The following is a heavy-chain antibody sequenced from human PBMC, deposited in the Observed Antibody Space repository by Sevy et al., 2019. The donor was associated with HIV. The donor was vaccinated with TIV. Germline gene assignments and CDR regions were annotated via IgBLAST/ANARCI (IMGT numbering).Heavy chain of an antibody. D-gene: IGHD3-16*02. V-gene: IGHV3-11*01. CDR3: ARGGIMITFGGVIADDAFDI. CDR1: GFTFSDYY. J-gene: IGHJ3*02. Sequence: GGSLRLSCAASGFTFSDYYMSWIRQAPGKGLEWVSYISSSGSTIYYADSVKGRFTISRDNAKNSLYLQMNSLRAEDTAVYYCARGGIMITFGGVIADDAFDIWGQGTMVTVS. CDR2: ISSSGSTI.